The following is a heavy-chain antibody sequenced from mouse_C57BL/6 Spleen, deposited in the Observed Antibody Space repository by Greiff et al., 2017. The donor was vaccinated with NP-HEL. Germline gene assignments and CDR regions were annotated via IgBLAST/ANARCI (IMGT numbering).Heavy chain of an antibody. Sequence: QVQLKESGAELARPGASVKMSCKASGYTFTSYTMHWVKQRPGQGLEWIGYINPSSGYTKYNQKFKDKATLTADKSSSTAYMQLSSLTSEDSAVYYCARSGGSPGFDVWGTGTTVTVSS. D-gene: IGHD3-1*01. CDR1: GYTFTSYT. J-gene: IGHJ1*03. CDR2: INPSSGYT. V-gene: IGHV1-4*01. CDR3: ARSGGSPGFDV.